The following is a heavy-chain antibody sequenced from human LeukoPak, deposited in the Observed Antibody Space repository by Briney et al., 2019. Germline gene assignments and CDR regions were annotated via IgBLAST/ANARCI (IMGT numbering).Heavy chain of an antibody. V-gene: IGHV3-72*01. CDR1: GFTISGHY. CDR2: IRSKAHSYST. Sequence: GGTLRLSCAASGFTISGHYMGWVRQAAGKGLEWVGRIRSKAHSYSTEYAASVKCIFSVSRDDSRYSLCLQMHSLKPELTAVYFRAIGARVTRNTNYFGMDVWGQGTTVTVSS. D-gene: IGHD1-26*01. CDR3: AIGARVTRNTNYFGMDV. J-gene: IGHJ6*02.